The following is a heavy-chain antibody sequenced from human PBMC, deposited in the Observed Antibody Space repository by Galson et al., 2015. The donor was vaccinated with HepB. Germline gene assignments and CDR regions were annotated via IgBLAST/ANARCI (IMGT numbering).Heavy chain of an antibody. CDR2: INHSGST. Sequence: SETLSLTCAVYGGSFSGYYWSWIRQPPGKGLEWIGEINHSGSTNYNPSLKSRVTISVDTSKNQFSLKLSSVTAADTAVYYCARGRKVRGVIILEGGVADYWGQGTLVTVSS. J-gene: IGHJ4*02. CDR1: GGSFSGYY. D-gene: IGHD3-10*01. CDR3: ARGRKVRGVIILEGGVADY. V-gene: IGHV4-34*01.